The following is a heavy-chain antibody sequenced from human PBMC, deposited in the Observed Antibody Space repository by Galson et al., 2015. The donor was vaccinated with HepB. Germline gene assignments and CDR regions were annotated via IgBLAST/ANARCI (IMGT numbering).Heavy chain of an antibody. Sequence: ETLSLTCTVSSGSLSNYYWSWIRQPPGKGLEWIGYIYYTGSTDYNPSLKSRVTISIDTSKNQLSLKLSSVTAADTAVYYCARDRGYYLDSSGYYNIEAFDRWGQGTTVTVSS. CDR3: ARDRGYYLDSSGYYNIEAFDR. CDR1: SGSLSNYY. D-gene: IGHD3-22*01. V-gene: IGHV4-59*01. J-gene: IGHJ3*01. CDR2: IYYTGST.